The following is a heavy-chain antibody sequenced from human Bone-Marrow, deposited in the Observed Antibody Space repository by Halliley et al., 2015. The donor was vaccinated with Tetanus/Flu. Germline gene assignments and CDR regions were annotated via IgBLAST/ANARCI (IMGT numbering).Heavy chain of an antibody. D-gene: IGHD6-19*01. CDR2: TYPGGSNT. Sequence: VQLVQSGAEVKKPGESLKISCKGSGYTFTSYWIVWVRQMPGRGLEWMGITYPGGSNTRYSPSLQGQVTISADKSTRTAYLQWGSLQAADTAVYYCARRIAVANTGHYFDYWGQGTLVTGSS. CDR3: ARRIAVANTGHYFDY. CDR1: GYTFTSYW. J-gene: IGHJ4*02. V-gene: IGHV5-51*03.